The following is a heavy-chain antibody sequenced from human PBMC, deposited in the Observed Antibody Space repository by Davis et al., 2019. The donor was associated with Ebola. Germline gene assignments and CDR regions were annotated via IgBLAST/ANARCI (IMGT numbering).Heavy chain of an antibody. V-gene: IGHV3-21*01. Sequence: GESLKISCAASGFTFSNAWMSWVRQAPGKGLEWVSSISTTTTYISYADSVKGRFTISRDNAKNSLFLQMNSLRAEDTAVYYCARPDILTGFYYFDSWGQGTLVTVSS. D-gene: IGHD3-9*01. CDR3: ARPDILTGFYYFDS. CDR2: ISTTTTYI. CDR1: GFTFSNAW. J-gene: IGHJ4*02.